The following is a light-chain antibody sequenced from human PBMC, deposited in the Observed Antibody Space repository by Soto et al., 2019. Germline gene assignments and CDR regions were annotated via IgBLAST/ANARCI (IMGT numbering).Light chain of an antibody. V-gene: IGKV1-12*01. Sequence: ILMTQSPSSVSASVGDRVTITCRASQDISSLLAWYQHKPGQPPKLLIYAATTLQSGVPSRFRGSESGTDFTLTSSSLQPDDFATYYCQQSDTFPFTFGPGTKVDMK. J-gene: IGKJ3*01. CDR2: AAT. CDR3: QQSDTFPFT. CDR1: QDISSL.